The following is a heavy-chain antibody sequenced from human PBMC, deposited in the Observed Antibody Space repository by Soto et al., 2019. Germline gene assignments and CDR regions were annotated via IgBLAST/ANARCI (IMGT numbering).Heavy chain of an antibody. J-gene: IGHJ4*02. CDR2: ITYGGSI. CDR1: GAPITNDAFL. Sequence: PSETLSLTCTVSGAPITNDAFLWTWVRQHPEKGLEWLAYITYGGSIYYDPSLRSRLTVSIDKSKSQFSLNVRSVTAADTAVYYCAKMERTQLWLLVQNWGQGLLVTVSS. V-gene: IGHV4-31*03. D-gene: IGHD5-18*01. CDR3: AKMERTQLWLLVQN.